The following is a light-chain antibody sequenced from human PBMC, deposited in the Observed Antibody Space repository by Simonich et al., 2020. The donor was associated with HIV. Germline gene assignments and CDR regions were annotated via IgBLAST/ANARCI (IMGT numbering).Light chain of an antibody. CDR3: QSADSSGTHRV. V-gene: IGLV3-25*03. CDR2: KDS. Sequence: SYELTQPPSVSVSPGQTARITCSGDALPKQYAYWYQQKTGQAPVVVMAKDSERPSGIPARFSGSSSGTTVTLTIRGVQAEDEADYYCQSADSSGTHRVFGGGTKLTVL. CDR1: ALPKQY. J-gene: IGLJ2*01.